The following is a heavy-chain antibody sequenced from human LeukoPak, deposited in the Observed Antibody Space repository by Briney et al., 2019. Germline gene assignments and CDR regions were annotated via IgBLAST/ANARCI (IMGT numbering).Heavy chain of an antibody. CDR3: ARTPGSGYFNWFDP. CDR1: GFTFSSYS. V-gene: IGHV3-21*04. CDR2: ISSSSSYM. J-gene: IGHJ5*02. D-gene: IGHD3-3*01. Sequence: GGSLRLSCAASGFTFSSYSMNWVRQAPGKGLEWVSSISSSSSYMYYADSVKGRFTISRDNSKNTLYLQMNSLRAEDTAVYYCARTPGSGYFNWFDPWGQGTLVTVSS.